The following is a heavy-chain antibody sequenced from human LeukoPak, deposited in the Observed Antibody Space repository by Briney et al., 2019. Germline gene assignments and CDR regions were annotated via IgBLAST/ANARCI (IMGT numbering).Heavy chain of an antibody. D-gene: IGHD3-10*01. Sequence: SETLSLTCIVSGGSISSYYWSWIRQPPGKGLEWIGYIYYSGSTNYNPSLKSRVTISVDTSKNQFSLKLSSVTAADTAVYYYARGAPGGLLWFGELFLDAFDIWGQGTMVTVSS. V-gene: IGHV4-59*08. J-gene: IGHJ3*02. CDR2: IYYSGST. CDR3: ARGAPGGLLWFGELFLDAFDI. CDR1: GGSISSYY.